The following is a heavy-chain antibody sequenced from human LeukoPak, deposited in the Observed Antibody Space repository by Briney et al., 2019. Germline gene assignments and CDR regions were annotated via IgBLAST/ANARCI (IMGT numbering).Heavy chain of an antibody. CDR2: IYVSGGS. CDR3: ARLPTDYDYVWGSSY. J-gene: IGHJ4*02. CDR1: GGSFSGYY. D-gene: IGHD3-16*01. V-gene: IGHV4-34*01. Sequence: PESLCLTPAHPGGSFSGYYWRWICASPGEGLERIGEIYVSGGSNYSPSPKSGVTLSVDTSTKQISLSLRSVTAADTAVYYCARLPTDYDYVWGSSYWGQGTLVTVSS.